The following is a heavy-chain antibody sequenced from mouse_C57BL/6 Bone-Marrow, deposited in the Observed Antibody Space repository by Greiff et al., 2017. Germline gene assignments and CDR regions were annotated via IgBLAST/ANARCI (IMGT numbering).Heavy chain of an antibody. CDR3: ARRTGTWFAY. D-gene: IGHD4-1*01. Sequence: QVQLQQSGPGLVQPSQSLSITCTVSGFSFTSYGVHWVRQSPGKGLEWLGVLWSGGSTDYTAALLSRLSISKDNSKGQVFFNMNSLQADYTARYYCARRTGTWFAYWGQGTLVTVSA. CDR1: GFSFTSYG. V-gene: IGHV2-2*01. CDR2: LWSGGST. J-gene: IGHJ3*01.